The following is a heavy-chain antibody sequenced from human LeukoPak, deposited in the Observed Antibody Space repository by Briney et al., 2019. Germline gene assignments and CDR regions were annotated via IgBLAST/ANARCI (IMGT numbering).Heavy chain of an antibody. CDR3: ARARSIVGVSPFQH. D-gene: IGHD1-26*01. Sequence: PGGSLRLSCVGSGFIFSDYFLTWIRQAPGQSLELISYIGNSGSTVKYTDSVQGRFTISRDNSKNSLFLQMNSLRPEDTAVYYCARARSIVGVSPFQHWGRGTLVTVSS. V-gene: IGHV3-11*04. CDR1: GFIFSDYF. J-gene: IGHJ1*01. CDR2: IGNSGSTV.